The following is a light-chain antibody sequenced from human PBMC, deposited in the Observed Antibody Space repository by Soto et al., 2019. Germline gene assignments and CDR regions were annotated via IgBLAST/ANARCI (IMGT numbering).Light chain of an antibody. V-gene: IGKV3-15*01. CDR2: GAS. Sequence: EIVLTQSPGTLSLSPGERATLSCRASQSVSSYLAWYQQKPGQAPRLLVYGASTRPTGIPTRFSGSGSGTEFTLTISSLQSEDFAVYYCQQYNNWPLWTFGQGTKVDIK. J-gene: IGKJ1*01. CDR3: QQYNNWPLWT. CDR1: QSVSSY.